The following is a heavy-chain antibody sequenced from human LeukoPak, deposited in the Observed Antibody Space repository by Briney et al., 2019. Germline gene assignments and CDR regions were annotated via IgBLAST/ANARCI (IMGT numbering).Heavy chain of an antibody. D-gene: IGHD1-26*01. V-gene: IGHV4-4*07. CDR3: ARENSGSYREFDY. CDR1: GGSINSYY. CDR2: IYSSGST. J-gene: IGHJ4*02. Sequence: SETPSLTCTVSGGSINSYYWSWIRQPAGKGLEWIGRIYSSGSTNYNASLKSRVSMSVDTSKNQFSLKLSSVTAADTAVFYCARENSGSYREFDYWGQGTLVTVSS.